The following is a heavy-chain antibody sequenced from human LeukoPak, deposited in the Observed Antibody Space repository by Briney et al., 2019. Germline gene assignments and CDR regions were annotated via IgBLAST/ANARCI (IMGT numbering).Heavy chain of an antibody. V-gene: IGHV4-34*01. CDR2: INHSGST. D-gene: IGHD3/OR15-3a*01. Sequence: SQTLSLTCAVYGGSFSAFDCTWIRQPPGHQLEGIGEINHSGSTNYSPSLKSRVTISVDTSKNQFSLKLSSVTAADTAVYYCARGPFFRLVTRKFDYWGQGTLVTVSS. CDR3: ARGPFFRLVTRKFDY. CDR1: GGSFSAFD. J-gene: IGHJ4*02.